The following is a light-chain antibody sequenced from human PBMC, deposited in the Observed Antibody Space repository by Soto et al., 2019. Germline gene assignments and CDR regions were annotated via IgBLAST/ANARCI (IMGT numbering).Light chain of an antibody. V-gene: IGLV2-8*01. J-gene: IGLJ2*01. Sequence: QSALTQPPSASGSPGQSVTISCTGTSSDVGNYNFVSWCRQHPGKAPKLIIYEVTKRPSGVPDRFSGSKSGNTASLTVSGLQAEDEADYYCSSYAGNNNMVFGGGTKLTVL. CDR1: SSDVGNYNF. CDR2: EVT. CDR3: SSYAGNNNMV.